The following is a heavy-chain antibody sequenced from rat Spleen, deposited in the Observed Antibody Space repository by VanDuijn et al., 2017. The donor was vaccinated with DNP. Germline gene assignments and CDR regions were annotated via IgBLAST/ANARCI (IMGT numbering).Heavy chain of an antibody. CDR2: ITNGGGST. J-gene: IGHJ3*01. Sequence: VQLKESGPGLVQPSQTLSLTCTVSGFSLTTYNVHWVRQPTGKGLEWVASITNGGGSTYYRDSVKGRFTISRDNAKSTLYLQMDSLRSEDAASYYCARPNYGGYEGWFAYWGQGTLVTVSS. V-gene: IGHV5-25*01. D-gene: IGHD1-11*01. CDR3: ARPNYGGYEGWFAY. CDR1: GFSLTTYN.